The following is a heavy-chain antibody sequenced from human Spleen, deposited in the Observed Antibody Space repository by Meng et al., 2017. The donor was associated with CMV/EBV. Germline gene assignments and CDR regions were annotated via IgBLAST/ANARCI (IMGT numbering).Heavy chain of an antibody. Sequence: GGSLRLSCAASGFSVSSRYMNWVRQAPGKGLEFVSVIFSSGYTSYAASVKGRFTISRDKSKNTLYLQMNSLRAEDTAVYYCAKEVSRQWPPTSAAYYFDYWGQGTLVTVSS. J-gene: IGHJ4*02. CDR3: AKEVSRQWPPTSAAYYFDY. D-gene: IGHD6-19*01. CDR1: GFSVSSRY. CDR2: IFSSGYT. V-gene: IGHV3-53*01.